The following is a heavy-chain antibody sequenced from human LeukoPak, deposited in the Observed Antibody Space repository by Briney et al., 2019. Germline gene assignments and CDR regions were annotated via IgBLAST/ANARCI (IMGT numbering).Heavy chain of an antibody. CDR3: ARYSSSWGYNWFDP. CDR1: GFTVSSNY. D-gene: IGHD6-13*01. J-gene: IGHJ5*02. V-gene: IGHV3-53*01. CDR2: IYSGGST. Sequence: GGSLRLSCAASGFTVSSNYMSWVRQAPGKGLEWVSVIYSGGSTYYADSVKGRFTISRDNSKNTLYLQMNSLRAEDTAVYYCARYSSSWGYNWFDPWGQGTLVTVSS.